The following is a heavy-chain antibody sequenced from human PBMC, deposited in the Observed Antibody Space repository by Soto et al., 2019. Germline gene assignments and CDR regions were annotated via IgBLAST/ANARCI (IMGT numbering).Heavy chain of an antibody. CDR1: GLSFHTFE. Sequence: PVGSMRLSCAASGLSFHTFEMSWVRQAPGRGLEWVAFISDDGSRTYYADAVKGRFTISRDNSKYTLYLQMNSLTVEDTAVYAGVKGGWLDFWGQGTLVTVSS. CDR3: VKGGWLDF. V-gene: IGHV3-23*01. CDR2: ISDDGSRT. J-gene: IGHJ5*01. D-gene: IGHD3-16*01.